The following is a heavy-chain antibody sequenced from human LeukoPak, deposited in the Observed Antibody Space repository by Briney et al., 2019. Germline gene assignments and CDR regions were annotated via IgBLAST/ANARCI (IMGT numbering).Heavy chain of an antibody. V-gene: IGHV3-21*01. Sequence: GGSLRLSCAASGFTFSSYSMNWVRQAPGKGLEWVSSISSSSSYIYYADSVKGRFTISRDNSKNTLYLQMNSLRAEDTAVYYCARVGGYFQFDYWGQGTLVTVSS. D-gene: IGHD5-12*01. J-gene: IGHJ4*02. CDR3: ARVGGYFQFDY. CDR1: GFTFSSYS. CDR2: ISSSSSYI.